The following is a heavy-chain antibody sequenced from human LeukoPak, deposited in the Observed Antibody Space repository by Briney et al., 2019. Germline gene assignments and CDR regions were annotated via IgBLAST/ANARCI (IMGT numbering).Heavy chain of an antibody. V-gene: IGHV4-38-2*01. J-gene: IGHJ6*04. CDR2: IYHSGST. CDR3: ARVYCSGGSCPERGMDV. Sequence: SETLSLTCAVSGYSISSGYYWGWIRQPPGKGLEWIGSIYHSGSTYYNPSLKSRVTISVDTSKNQFSLKLRSVTAADTAVYYCARVYCSGGSCPERGMDVWGKGTTVTVSS. D-gene: IGHD2-15*01. CDR1: GYSISSGYY.